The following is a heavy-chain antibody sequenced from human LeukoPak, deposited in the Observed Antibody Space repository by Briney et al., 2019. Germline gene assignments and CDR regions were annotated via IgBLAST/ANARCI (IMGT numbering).Heavy chain of an antibody. CDR1: GGSISSYY. CDR3: ARGKISAARLNRSDY. J-gene: IGHJ4*02. CDR2: IYYSGST. Sequence: SETLSLTCTVSGGSISSYYESWIRQPPGKGLEGIGYIYYSGSTNYNPSLKSRVTISVDTSKNQFSLKLSSVTAADTAVYYCARGKISAARLNRSDYWGQGTLVTVSS. D-gene: IGHD6-6*01. V-gene: IGHV4-59*01.